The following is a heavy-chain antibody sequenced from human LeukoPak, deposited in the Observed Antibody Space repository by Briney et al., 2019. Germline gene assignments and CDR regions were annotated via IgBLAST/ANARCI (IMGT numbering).Heavy chain of an antibody. CDR1: GFTFSSHS. J-gene: IGHJ4*02. D-gene: IGHD6-13*01. Sequence: GGSLRLSCAASGFTFSSHSMNWVRQAPGKGLEWLSYITPSGFTVYSDSVQGRFTISRDSAKNSVYLQMNSLRAEDTAVYYCAREAAAGTNYFDYWGQGTLVTVSS. CDR2: ITPSGFTV. CDR3: AREAAAGTNYFDY. V-gene: IGHV3-48*04.